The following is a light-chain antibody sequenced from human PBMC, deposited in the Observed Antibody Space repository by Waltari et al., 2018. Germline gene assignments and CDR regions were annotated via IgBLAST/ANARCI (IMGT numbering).Light chain of an antibody. CDR2: EVS. J-gene: IGLJ2*01. CDR1: SSDVGDYHY. Sequence: QSALTQPASVSGSPGQSITISCTGTSSDVGDYHYVSWYQQHPVNAPKLLIYEVSNRPSGISNRFSGSKSVSTASLTISGLQAEDEADYYCSSYTSSSTLVFGGGTKLTVL. V-gene: IGLV2-14*03. CDR3: SSYTSSSTLV.